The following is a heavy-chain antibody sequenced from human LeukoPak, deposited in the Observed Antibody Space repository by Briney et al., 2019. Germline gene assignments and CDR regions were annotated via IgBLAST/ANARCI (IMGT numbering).Heavy chain of an antibody. D-gene: IGHD3-16*01. CDR2: VYYSGSI. CDR1: GGSITAGNHH. Sequence: SETLSLTCTVSGGSITAGNHHWGWIRQPPGKGLEWIGSVYYSGSIFSDTSHKSRVTISGDTSKNQFSLSLSSVTAADTAVYYCARLNPGYVTAPHDSWGQGMLVTVPP. V-gene: IGHV4-39*01. J-gene: IGHJ5*01. CDR3: ARLNPGYVTAPHDS.